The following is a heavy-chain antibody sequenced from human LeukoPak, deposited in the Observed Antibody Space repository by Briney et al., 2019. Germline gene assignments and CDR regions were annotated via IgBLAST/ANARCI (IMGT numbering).Heavy chain of an antibody. CDR2: IYYSGST. CDR3: ARGSGRIRGYSYGYRIFVYFDY. D-gene: IGHD5-18*01. Sequence: TSETLSLTCTVSGGSISSSSYYWGWTRQPPGKGLEWIGRIYYSGSTYYNPSLKSRVPISVDTSKNQFSLKLSSVTAADTAVYYCARGSGRIRGYSYGYRIFVYFDYWGQGTLVTVSS. V-gene: IGHV4-39*07. J-gene: IGHJ4*02. CDR1: GGSISSSSYY.